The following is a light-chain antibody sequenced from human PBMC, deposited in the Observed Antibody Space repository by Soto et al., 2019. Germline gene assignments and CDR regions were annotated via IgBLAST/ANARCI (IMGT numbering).Light chain of an antibody. V-gene: IGLV2-14*01. CDR3: SSYTTSSTWV. CDR2: EVS. J-gene: IGLJ3*02. Sequence: QSVLTQPASVSGSPGQSITISCTGTSSDVGDYNYVSWYQHHPGKVPKLMIYEVSNRPSGVSNRFSGSTSGNTASLTISGLQAEDEADYYCSSYTTSSTWVFGGGTKLTVL. CDR1: SSDVGDYNY.